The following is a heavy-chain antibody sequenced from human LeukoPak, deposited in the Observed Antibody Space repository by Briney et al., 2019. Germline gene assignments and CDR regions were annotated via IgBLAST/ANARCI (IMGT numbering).Heavy chain of an antibody. CDR2: IYYSGST. J-gene: IGHJ4*02. CDR1: GGSLSPYH. Sequence: SETLSLTCTVSGGSLSPYHWSWIRQPPGKGLEWTGYIYYSGSTNYNPYLKSRVTISVDTSKNQFCLKLSSVTAADTAMYYCARAVSGRFDYWGQGTLVTVSS. V-gene: IGHV4-59*08. CDR3: ARAVSGRFDY. D-gene: IGHD6-19*01.